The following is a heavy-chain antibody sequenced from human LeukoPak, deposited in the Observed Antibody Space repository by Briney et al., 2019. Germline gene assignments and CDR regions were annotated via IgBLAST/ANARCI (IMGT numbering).Heavy chain of an antibody. V-gene: IGHV4-34*01. D-gene: IGHD2-8*01. CDR3: ARGLYGLPPWGSFDY. Sequence: PSETLSLTCAVYGGSFSGYYWSWLRQPPGKGLEWIGEINHSGSTNYNPSLKSRVTISVDTSKNQFSLKLSSVTAADTAVYYCARGLYGLPPWGSFDYWGQETLVTVSS. CDR2: INHSGST. CDR1: GGSFSGYY. J-gene: IGHJ4*02.